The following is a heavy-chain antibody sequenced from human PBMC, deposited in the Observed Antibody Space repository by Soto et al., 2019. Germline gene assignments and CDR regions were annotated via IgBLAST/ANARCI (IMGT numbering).Heavy chain of an antibody. CDR3: AKTKHYDSGGKTYFYYGMDV. J-gene: IGHJ6*02. Sequence: QVQLVQSGAEVKKPGSSVKVSCKASGGTFDNYAITWVRQAPGQGLEWMGGIIPMLDSANYAEKFQDRVTIPADEYTSTAYMEVSSMRSEDAAVYFCAKTKHYDSGGKTYFYYGMDVCGQGTTVSVSS. D-gene: IGHD3-22*01. V-gene: IGHV1-69*12. CDR1: GGTFDNYA. CDR2: IIPMLDSA.